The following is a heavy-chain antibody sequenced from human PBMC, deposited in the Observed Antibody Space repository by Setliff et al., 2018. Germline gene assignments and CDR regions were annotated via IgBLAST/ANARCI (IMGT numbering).Heavy chain of an antibody. CDR2: IYQSGST. Sequence: SETLSLTCTVSGGSISSYYWSWIRQPPGKGLEWIGDIYQSGSTNYNPSLKSRVTISVDTSKNQFSLKLSSVTAADTAVYYCARGRAGHSGHWGQGTLVTVSS. V-gene: IGHV4-59*12. CDR1: GGSISSYY. J-gene: IGHJ4*02. CDR3: ARGRAGHSGH. D-gene: IGHD6-19*01.